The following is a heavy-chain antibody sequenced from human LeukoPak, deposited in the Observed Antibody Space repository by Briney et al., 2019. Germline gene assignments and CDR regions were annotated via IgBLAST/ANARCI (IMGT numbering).Heavy chain of an antibody. CDR3: ARVILFGRTGYYFDY. CDR1: GGSFSSYY. Sequence: KPSETLSLTCTVSGGSFSSYYWSWIRQPPGKGLVWIGYIYYSGSTNYNPSLKSRVTISVDTSKNQFSLKLTSVTAADTAVYYCARVILFGRTGYYFDYWGQGTLVTVSS. J-gene: IGHJ4*02. V-gene: IGHV4-59*01. CDR2: IYYSGST. D-gene: IGHD3/OR15-3a*01.